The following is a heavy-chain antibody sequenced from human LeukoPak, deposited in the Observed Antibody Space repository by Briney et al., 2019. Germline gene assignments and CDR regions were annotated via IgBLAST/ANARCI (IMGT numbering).Heavy chain of an antibody. Sequence: SETLSLTCTVSGGSISSYYWSWIRQPPGKGLEWIGYIYYSGSTIYNPSLKSRVIISVDTSKNQFSLKLSPVIAADTAVYYCARVGVDYSGNIIKYYFDYWGQGTLVTVSS. J-gene: IGHJ4*02. D-gene: IGHD4-23*01. CDR1: GGSISSYY. CDR2: IYYSGST. CDR3: ARVGVDYSGNIIKYYFDY. V-gene: IGHV4-59*01.